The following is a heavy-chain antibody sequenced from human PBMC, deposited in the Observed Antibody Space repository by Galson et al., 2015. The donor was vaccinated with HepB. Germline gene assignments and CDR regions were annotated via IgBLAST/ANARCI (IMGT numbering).Heavy chain of an antibody. D-gene: IGHD2-15*01. CDR1: GFSLSTSGMC. J-gene: IGHJ4*02. Sequence: PALVKPTQTLTLPCTFSGFSLSTSGMCVSWIRQPPGKALEWLARIDWDDDKYYSTSLKTRLTISKDTSKNQVVLTMTNMDPVDTATYYCARIGTRYCSGGSCYSPYFDYWGQGTLVTVSS. CDR2: IDWDDDK. V-gene: IGHV2-70*11. CDR3: ARIGTRYCSGGSCYSPYFDY.